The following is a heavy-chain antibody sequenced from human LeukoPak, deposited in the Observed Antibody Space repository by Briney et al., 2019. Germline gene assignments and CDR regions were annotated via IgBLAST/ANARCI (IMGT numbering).Heavy chain of an antibody. D-gene: IGHD6-19*01. J-gene: IGHJ4*02. CDR2: INSDGSST. CDR1: GFTFSSYW. V-gene: IGHV3-74*01. CDR3: ASSGIAVAGTRYFDC. Sequence: PGGSLRLSCAASGFTFSSYWMHWVRQAPGKGLVWVSRINSDGSSTSYADSVKGRFTISRDNAKNTLYLQMNSLRAEDTAVYYCASSGIAVAGTRYFDCWGQGTLVTVSS.